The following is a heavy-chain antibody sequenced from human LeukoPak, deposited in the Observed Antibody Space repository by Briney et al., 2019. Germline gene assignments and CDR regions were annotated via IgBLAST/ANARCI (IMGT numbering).Heavy chain of an antibody. J-gene: IGHJ4*02. CDR1: GFTFSSYA. CDR3: ARGRLGFGELLGY. CDR2: ISYDGSNK. Sequence: PGRSLRLSCAASGFTFSSYAMHWVRQAPGKGLEWVAVISYDGSNKYYADSVKGRFTISRDNSKNTLYLQMNSLRAEDTAVYYCARGRLGFGELLGYWGQGTLVTVSS. V-gene: IGHV3-30-3*01. D-gene: IGHD3-10*01.